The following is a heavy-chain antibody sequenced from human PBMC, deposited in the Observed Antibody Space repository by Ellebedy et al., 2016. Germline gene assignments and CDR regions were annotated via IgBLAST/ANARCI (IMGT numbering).Heavy chain of an antibody. V-gene: IGHV1-69*13. CDR1: GGTFSSYA. CDR3: ARAGIVGATTSAYDY. D-gene: IGHD1-26*01. CDR2: IIPIFGTA. Sequence: SVKVSCXASGGTFSSYAISWVRQAPGQGLEWMGGIIPIFGTANYAQKFQGRVTITADESTSTAYTELSSLRSEDTAVYYCARAGIVGATTSAYDYWGQGTLVTVSS. J-gene: IGHJ4*02.